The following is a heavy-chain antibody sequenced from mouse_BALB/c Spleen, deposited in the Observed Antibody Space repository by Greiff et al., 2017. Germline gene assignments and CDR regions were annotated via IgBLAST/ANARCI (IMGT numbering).Heavy chain of an antibody. CDR3: ALYYGNYVSYAMDY. D-gene: IGHD2-1*01. Sequence: EVQLQQSGAELVKPGASVKLSCTASGFNIKDTYMHWVKQRPEQGLEWIGRIDPANGNTKYAPKFQGKATITADTSSNTAYLQLSSLTSEDTAVYYCALYYGNYVSYAMDYGGQGTSVTVSS. CDR1: GFNIKDTY. V-gene: IGHV14-3*02. CDR2: IDPANGNT. J-gene: IGHJ4*01.